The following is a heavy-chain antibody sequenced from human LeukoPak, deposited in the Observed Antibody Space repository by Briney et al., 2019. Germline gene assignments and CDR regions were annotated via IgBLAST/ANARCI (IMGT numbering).Heavy chain of an antibody. Sequence: ASVKVSCKASGGTFSSYAISWVRQAPGQGLEWMGRIIPILGIANYAQRFQGRVTVTRDTSTSTVYMELSSLRSEDTAVYYCARDLGLRGVTNWSDPWGQGTLVTVSS. CDR2: IIPILGIA. J-gene: IGHJ5*02. D-gene: IGHD3-10*01. CDR3: ARDLGLRGVTNWSDP. CDR1: GGTFSSYA. V-gene: IGHV1-69*04.